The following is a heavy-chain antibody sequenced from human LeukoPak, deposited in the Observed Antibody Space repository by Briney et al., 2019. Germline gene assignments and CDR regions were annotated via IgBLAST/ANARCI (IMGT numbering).Heavy chain of an antibody. V-gene: IGHV3-7*03. J-gene: IGHJ6*02. D-gene: IGHD6-25*01. CDR1: GFTFSSYW. CDR2: IKQDGSEK. Sequence: GGSLRLSCAASGFTFSSYWMSWVRQGPGKGLEWVANIKQDGSEKHYVDSVKGRFTISRDNAKNSLYLQMNSLRAEDTAVYYCGGPNPLLERPSAMDVWGQGTTVTVSS. CDR3: GGPNPLLERPSAMDV.